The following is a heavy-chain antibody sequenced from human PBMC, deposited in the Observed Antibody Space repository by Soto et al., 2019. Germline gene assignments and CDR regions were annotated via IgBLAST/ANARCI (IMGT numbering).Heavy chain of an antibody. J-gene: IGHJ6*02. D-gene: IGHD6-13*01. CDR2: ISGYNGNT. V-gene: IGHV1-18*04. CDR3: AREAAAERNYYGLDV. Sequence: QVQLVQSGPEVRKPGASVKVSCKASGYIFSRYGISWVRQAPGQGLEWMAWISGYNGNTKFGERVQGRVNVTTDTSTRTAYMELRSLRSDDTAVYYCAREAAAERNYYGLDVWGQGTTVIVSS. CDR1: GYIFSRYG.